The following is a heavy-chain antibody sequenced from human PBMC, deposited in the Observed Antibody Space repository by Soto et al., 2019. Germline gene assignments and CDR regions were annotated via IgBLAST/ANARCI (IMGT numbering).Heavy chain of an antibody. D-gene: IGHD3-9*01. Sequence: PGGSLRLSCAASGFTFSSYAMSWVRQAPGKGLEWVSAISGSGGSTYYADSVKGRFTISRDNSKNTLYLQMNSLRAEDTAVYYCAKVADYDILTGYYTSPDYYMDVWGKGTTVTVSS. CDR2: ISGSGGST. CDR1: GFTFSSYA. J-gene: IGHJ6*03. V-gene: IGHV3-23*01. CDR3: AKVADYDILTGYYTSPDYYMDV.